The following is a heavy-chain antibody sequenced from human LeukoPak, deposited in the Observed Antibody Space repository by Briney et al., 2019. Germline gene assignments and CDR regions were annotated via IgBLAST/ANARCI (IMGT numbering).Heavy chain of an antibody. J-gene: IGHJ4*02. CDR3: VREYCGGDCYTDF. D-gene: IGHD2-21*02. Sequence: GALRLSCAPSGFTFSTFAMNWVHQAPGKGLEWVSAISASGSRTFYADSVKGRFTISRDNAKNTLYLQMNSLRAEDTALYYCVREYCGGDCYTDFWGQGTLVTVSS. CDR2: ISASGSRT. V-gene: IGHV3-23*01. CDR1: GFTFSTFA.